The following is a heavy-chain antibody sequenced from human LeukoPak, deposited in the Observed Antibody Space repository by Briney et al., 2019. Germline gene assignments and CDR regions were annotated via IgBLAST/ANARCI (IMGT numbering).Heavy chain of an antibody. V-gene: IGHV3-21*01. D-gene: IGHD6-19*01. CDR2: ISSSSSYI. CDR3: ARVGYSSGWYGWFDP. CDR1: GFTFSSYS. J-gene: IGHJ5*02. Sequence: PGGSLRLSCAASGFTFSSYSMNWVRQAPGKGLEWGSSISSSSSYIYYADSVKGRFTISRDNAKNSLFLQMNSLRDEDTAVHYCARVGYSSGWYGWFDPWGQGTLVTVSS.